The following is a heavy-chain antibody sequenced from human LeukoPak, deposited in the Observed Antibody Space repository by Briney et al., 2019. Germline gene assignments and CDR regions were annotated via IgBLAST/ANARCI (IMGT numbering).Heavy chain of an antibody. CDR3: ARLHFFGYSGYAFDY. Sequence: SQTLSLTCAVSGGSISSGGYSWSWIRQPPGKGLEWIGYIYYSGSTYYNPSLKSRVTILVDTSKNQFSLRLSSVTAADTAVYYCARLHFFGYSGYAFDYWGQGTLVTVSS. D-gene: IGHD5-12*01. V-gene: IGHV4-30-4*07. J-gene: IGHJ4*02. CDR2: IYYSGST. CDR1: GGSISSGGYS.